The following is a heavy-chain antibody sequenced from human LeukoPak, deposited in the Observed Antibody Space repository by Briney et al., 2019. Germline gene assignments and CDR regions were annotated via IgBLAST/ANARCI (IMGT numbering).Heavy chain of an antibody. CDR3: ARSGGTGRYDD. V-gene: IGHV3-64*02. D-gene: IGHD6-19*01. CDR2: IRNDGGWT. CDR1: GFTFSSYA. J-gene: IGHJ4*02. Sequence: GGSLRLSCAASGFTFSSYAMNWVRQAPGKGLEHVSGIRNDGGWTYYADSVRGRFTISRDNSKNTMYLQMGSLRAEDMAVYYCARSGGTGRYDDWGQGTLVAVSS.